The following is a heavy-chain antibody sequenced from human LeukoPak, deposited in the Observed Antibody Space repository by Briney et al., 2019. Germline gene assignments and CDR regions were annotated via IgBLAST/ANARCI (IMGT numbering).Heavy chain of an antibody. CDR1: GGSVINTNW. CDR2: VHLDGRT. J-gene: IGHJ4*02. D-gene: IGHD3-3*01. V-gene: IGHV4-4*02. CDR3: AREGGFYRPLDY. Sequence: SETLSLTCGVSGGSVINTNWWTWVRQPPGKGLGWIGEVHLDGRTNYNPSLESRLTMSVDVSENQVSLKLTSVTAADTAVYYCAREGGFYRPLDYSGQGTLVTVSS.